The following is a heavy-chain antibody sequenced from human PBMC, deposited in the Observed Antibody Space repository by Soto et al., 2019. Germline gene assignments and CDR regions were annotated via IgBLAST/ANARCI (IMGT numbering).Heavy chain of an antibody. D-gene: IGHD1-1*01. CDR2: IWYDGSNK. V-gene: IGHV3-33*01. J-gene: IGHJ4*02. Sequence: QVQLVESGGGVVQPGRSLRLSCAASGFTFSSYGMHWVRQAPGKGLEWVAVIWYDGSNKYYADSVKGRFTISRYNSKNTLYLQMNSLRAEDTAVYYCARAGTTGTTTTRMIGGHWGQGTLVTVSS. CDR1: GFTFSSYG. CDR3: ARAGTTGTTTTRMIGGH.